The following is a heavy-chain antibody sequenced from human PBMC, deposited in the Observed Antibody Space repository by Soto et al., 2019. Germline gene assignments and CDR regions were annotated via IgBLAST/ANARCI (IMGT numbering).Heavy chain of an antibody. CDR1: GDSFSSNSAA. J-gene: IGHJ5*02. V-gene: IGHV6-1*01. CDR2: TYYRSKWYN. D-gene: IGHD3-10*01. Sequence: PSQTHSLTCAISGDSFSSNSAAWNWIRQSPSRGLEWLGRTYYRSKWYNDYAVSVKSRITINPDTSKNQFSLQLNSVTPEDTAVYYCARDPLLWFGELRFDPWGQGTLVTVSS. CDR3: ARDPLLWFGELRFDP.